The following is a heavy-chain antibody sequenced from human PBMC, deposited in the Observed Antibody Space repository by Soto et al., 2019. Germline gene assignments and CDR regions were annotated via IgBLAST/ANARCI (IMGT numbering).Heavy chain of an antibody. J-gene: IGHJ4*02. Sequence: QVTLKESGPVLVKPTETLTLTCTVSGFSLSNARMSVSWIRQPPGKALEWLAYIFSNDEKSYSTSLKSRLTISKDTSKSQVVLTMTNMDPVDTATYYCALSGGWDLRRGPFDYWGQGTLVTVSS. D-gene: IGHD1-26*01. CDR3: ALSGGWDLRRGPFDY. CDR2: IFSNDEK. CDR1: GFSLSNARMS. V-gene: IGHV2-26*02.